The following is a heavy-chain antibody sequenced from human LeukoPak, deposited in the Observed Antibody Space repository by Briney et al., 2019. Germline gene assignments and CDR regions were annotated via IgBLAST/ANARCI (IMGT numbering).Heavy chain of an antibody. Sequence: GESLKISCKGSGYSFTSYWIGWVRQMPGKGLEWVGIIFPGDSDSRYSPSLQGQVTISADTSISTAYLQWSSRKASDTAMYFCARPYSSGWPYPFEYWGQGTLVTVSS. CDR2: IFPGDSDS. V-gene: IGHV5-51*01. J-gene: IGHJ4*02. CDR1: GYSFTSYW. D-gene: IGHD6-19*01. CDR3: ARPYSSGWPYPFEY.